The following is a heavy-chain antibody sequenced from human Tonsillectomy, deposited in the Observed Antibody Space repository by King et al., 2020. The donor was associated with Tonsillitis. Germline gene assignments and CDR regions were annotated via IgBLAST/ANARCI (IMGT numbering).Heavy chain of an antibody. CDR2: FWYDGSNK. V-gene: IGHV3-33*01. J-gene: IGHJ4*02. CDR1: GFTFTTYG. Sequence: VQLVESGGGVVQPGGSLRLSCEVSGFTFTTYGMHWVRLAPGKGLEWGAVFWYDGSNKHYADSVKGRFTISRDNSRNTLYLQMNSLRVEDTAVYYCARDPDHSSFFDYWGQGALVTVSS. D-gene: IGHD1-14*01. CDR3: ARDPDHSSFFDY.